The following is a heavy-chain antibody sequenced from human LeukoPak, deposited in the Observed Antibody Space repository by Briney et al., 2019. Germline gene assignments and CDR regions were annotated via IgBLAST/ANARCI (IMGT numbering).Heavy chain of an antibody. Sequence: PSGTLSLTCAVSGGSISSSNWWSWVRQPPGKGLEWIGEIYHSGSTNYNPSLKSRVTISVDKSKNQFSLKLSSVTAADTAVYYCARVGYSSSWSSYYYYYMDVWGKGTTVTVSS. D-gene: IGHD6-13*01. J-gene: IGHJ6*03. V-gene: IGHV4-4*02. CDR1: GGSISSSNW. CDR3: ARVGYSSSWSSYYYYYMDV. CDR2: IYHSGST.